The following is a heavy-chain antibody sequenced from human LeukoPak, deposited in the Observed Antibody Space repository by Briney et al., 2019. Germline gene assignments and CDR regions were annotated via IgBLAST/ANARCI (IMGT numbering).Heavy chain of an antibody. CDR3: ARYGITTVRGGKYYFDS. D-gene: IGHD3-10*01. J-gene: IGHJ4*02. Sequence: SETLSLTCTVSGGSISGYFWSWIRQPPGKRLEWIGYIHYSGSTNYNPSLESRVTISVDTSKNQFSLRLSSVTAADTAVYYCARYGITTVRGGKYYFDSWGRGTLVTVSS. CDR2: IHYSGST. V-gene: IGHV4-59*08. CDR1: GGSISGYF.